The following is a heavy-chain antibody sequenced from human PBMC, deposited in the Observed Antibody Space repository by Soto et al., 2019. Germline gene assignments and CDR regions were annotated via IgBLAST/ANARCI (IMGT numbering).Heavy chain of an antibody. CDR1: GGTFSSYA. Sequence: QVQLVQSGAEVKKPGSSVKVSCKASGGTFSSYAISWVRQAPGQGLEWMGGVIPIFGTANYAQKFQGRVTITADESTSTAYMELSSLRSEDTAVYYCAREYNGIAAAYHGMDVWGQGTTVTVSS. J-gene: IGHJ6*02. CDR3: AREYNGIAAAYHGMDV. D-gene: IGHD6-13*01. CDR2: VIPIFGTA. V-gene: IGHV1-69*01.